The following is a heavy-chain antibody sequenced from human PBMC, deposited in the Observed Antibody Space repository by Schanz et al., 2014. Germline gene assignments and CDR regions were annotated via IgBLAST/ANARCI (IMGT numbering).Heavy chain of an antibody. Sequence: VQLVESGGGVVQPGGSLRLSCAASGFSFSIFAMTWVRQAPGQGLEWVSTISGSGGDTYPADSVKGRFTISRDNSNNTLYLQMKSLRAEDTAVYYCAKYGGGYSYGFVEYWGQGILVNDSS. CDR2: ISGSGGDT. CDR1: GFSFSIFA. CDR3: AKYGGGYSYGFVEY. D-gene: IGHD5-18*01. J-gene: IGHJ4*02. V-gene: IGHV3-23*04.